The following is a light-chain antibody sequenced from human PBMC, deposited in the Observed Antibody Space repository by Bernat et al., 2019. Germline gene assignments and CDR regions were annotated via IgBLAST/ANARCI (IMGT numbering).Light chain of an antibody. V-gene: IGKV1-39*01. CDR1: QSISSY. Sequence: DIQMTQSPSSLSASVGDRVTITCRASQSISSYLNWYQQKPGKAPKLLIYAASSLQSGVPSRFSCSGSGTDFTLTISSLQPEDFATYYCKQSYSTPRIFGQGTRLEIK. J-gene: IGKJ5*01. CDR2: AAS. CDR3: KQSYSTPRI.